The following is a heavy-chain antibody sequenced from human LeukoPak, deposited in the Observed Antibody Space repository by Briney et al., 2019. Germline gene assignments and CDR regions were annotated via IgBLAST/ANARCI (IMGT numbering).Heavy chain of an antibody. V-gene: IGHV4-59*08. CDR1: DGTSGGYD. D-gene: IGHD3-10*01. Sequence: PSKTRSLRWSVADGTSGGYDGSWIRQTPRKGLEWIGYIYYSGSTNYNPSLKSRVTISVDTSKNLFSLRLSSVIAADTAVYYCARQKRYGSGFDPWGQGTLVTVSS. J-gene: IGHJ5*02. CDR2: IYYSGST. CDR3: ARQKRYGSGFDP.